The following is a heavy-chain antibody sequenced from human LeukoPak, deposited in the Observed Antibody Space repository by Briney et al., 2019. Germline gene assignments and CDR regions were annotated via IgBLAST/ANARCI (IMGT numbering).Heavy chain of an antibody. CDR2: FDPEDGET. CDR3: ATDHYYDSSGYYYYFDY. D-gene: IGHD3-22*01. J-gene: IGHJ4*02. CDR1: GYTLTELS. V-gene: IGHV1-24*01. Sequence: ASVKVSCKVSGYTLTELSMHWVRQAPGKGLAWMGGFDPEDGETIYAQKFQGRVTMTEDTSTDTAYMELSSLRSEDTAVYYCATDHYYDSSGYYYYFDYWGQGTLVTVSS.